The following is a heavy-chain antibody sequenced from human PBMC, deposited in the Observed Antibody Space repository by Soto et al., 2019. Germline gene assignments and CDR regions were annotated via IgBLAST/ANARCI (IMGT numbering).Heavy chain of an antibody. CDR2: ISGSGGST. CDR1: GFTFSSYA. Sequence: GGSLRLSCAASGFTFSSYAMSWVRQAPGKGLEWVSAISGSGGSTYYADSVKGRFTISRDNSKNTLYLQMNSLRAEDTAVYYCAKDPGYCSSTSCYDFSGWFDPWGQGTLVTVSS. J-gene: IGHJ5*02. D-gene: IGHD2-2*01. CDR3: AKDPGYCSSTSCYDFSGWFDP. V-gene: IGHV3-23*01.